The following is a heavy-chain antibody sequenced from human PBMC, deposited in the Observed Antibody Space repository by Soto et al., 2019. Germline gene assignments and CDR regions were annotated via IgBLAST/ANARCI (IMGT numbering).Heavy chain of an antibody. Sequence: QVQLVQSGAEVKKPGASVKVSCKASGYTFTSYYMHWVRQAPGQGLEWMGIINPSGGSTTYAQKCXXRXAMTRDTSTSTVYMELSSLRSEATAVYYCARVGGYSDGGVDYWGQGTLVTVSS. J-gene: IGHJ4*02. D-gene: IGHD5-18*01. CDR1: GYTFTSYY. CDR3: ARVGGYSDGGVDY. CDR2: INPSGGST. V-gene: IGHV1-46*01.